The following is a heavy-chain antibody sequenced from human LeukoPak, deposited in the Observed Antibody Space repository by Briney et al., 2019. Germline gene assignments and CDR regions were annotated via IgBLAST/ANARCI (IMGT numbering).Heavy chain of an antibody. D-gene: IGHD6-19*01. CDR3: ARDSIAVADSYKWFDP. CDR1: GYTFTGYY. CDR2: INPNSGGT. V-gene: IGHV1-2*02. Sequence: GASVKVSCKASGYTFTGYYMHWVRQAPGQGLEWMGWINPNSGGTNYAQKFQGRVTMTRDTSISTAYMELSRLRSDDTAVYYCARDSIAVADSYKWFDPWGQGTLVTVSS. J-gene: IGHJ5*02.